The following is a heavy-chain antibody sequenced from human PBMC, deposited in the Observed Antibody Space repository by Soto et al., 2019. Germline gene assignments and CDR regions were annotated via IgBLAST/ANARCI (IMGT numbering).Heavy chain of an antibody. CDR3: ARSSSSWYWFDP. J-gene: IGHJ5*02. Sequence: GGSLRLSCAASGFTVSSNYMSWVRQAPGKGLEWVSVIYSGGSTYYADSVKCRFTISRDNSKNTLYLQMNSLRAEDTAVYYCARSSSSWYWFDPWGQGTLVTVSS. CDR1: GFTVSSNY. V-gene: IGHV3-66*01. CDR2: IYSGGST. D-gene: IGHD6-13*01.